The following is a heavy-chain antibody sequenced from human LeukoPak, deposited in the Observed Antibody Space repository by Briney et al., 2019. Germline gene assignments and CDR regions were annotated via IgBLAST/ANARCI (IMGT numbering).Heavy chain of an antibody. V-gene: IGHV4-59*01. CDR3: ARDRPAANWFDP. J-gene: IGHJ5*02. CDR2: IYYSGST. Sequence: PSETLSLTCTVSGGSISSYYWSWIRQPPGKGLEWIGYIYYSGSTNYNPSLKSRDTISVDTSKNQFSLKLSSVTAADTAVYYCARDRPAANWFDPWGQGTLVTVSS. CDR1: GGSISSYY. D-gene: IGHD2-2*01.